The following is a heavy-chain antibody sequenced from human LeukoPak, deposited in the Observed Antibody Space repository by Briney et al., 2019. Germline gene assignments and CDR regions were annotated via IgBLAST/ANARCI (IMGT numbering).Heavy chain of an antibody. Sequence: GASVKVSCKASGYTFTGYYMHWVRQAPGQGLEWMGWINPNSGGTNYAQKFQGRVTMTRGTSISTAYMELRSLRSDDTAVYYCARVGSYYYGSGSYCFDYWGQGTLVTVSS. D-gene: IGHD3-10*01. V-gene: IGHV1-2*02. J-gene: IGHJ4*02. CDR1: GYTFTGYY. CDR2: INPNSGGT. CDR3: ARVGSYYYGSGSYCFDY.